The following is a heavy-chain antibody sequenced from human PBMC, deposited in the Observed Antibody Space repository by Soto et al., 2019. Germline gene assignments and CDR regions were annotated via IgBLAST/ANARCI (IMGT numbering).Heavy chain of an antibody. D-gene: IGHD2-15*01. V-gene: IGHV4-59*08. J-gene: IGHJ5*02. CDR1: GGSIRSYY. CDR2: IYYSGST. CDR3: AGLYCSGGSCYWFDP. Sequence: SETLCLTCTVSGGSIRSYYWSWIRQPPGKGLEWIGYIYYSGSTNYNPSLKSRVTISVDTSKNQFSLKLSSVTAADTAVYYCAGLYCSGGSCYWFDPWGQGTLVTVSS.